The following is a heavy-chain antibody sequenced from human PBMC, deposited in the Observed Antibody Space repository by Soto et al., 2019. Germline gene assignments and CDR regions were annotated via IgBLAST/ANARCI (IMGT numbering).Heavy chain of an antibody. Sequence: ASVKVSCKASGYIFTSYYIHWVRQAPGQGLEWMGWINPFDGCRMFAQSFQGRVTMTRDTSTSTVYMEVSSLRSEDTAVYYCSRVDPGETSPFDHWG. CDR2: INPFDGCR. J-gene: IGHJ4*01. CDR1: GYIFTSYY. CDR3: SRVDPGETSPFDH. V-gene: IGHV1-46*03. D-gene: IGHD3-10*01.